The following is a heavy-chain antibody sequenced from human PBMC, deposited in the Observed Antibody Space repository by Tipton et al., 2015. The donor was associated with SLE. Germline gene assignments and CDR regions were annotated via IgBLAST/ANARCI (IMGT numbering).Heavy chain of an antibody. Sequence: TLSLTCTVSGGSISSGSYYWSWIRQPAGKGLEWIGRIYTSGSTNYNPSLKSRVTISVDMSKNQFSLKLSSVTAADTAVYYCARAVPAAWYFDLWGRGTLVTVSS. V-gene: IGHV4-61*02. D-gene: IGHD2-2*01. CDR1: GGSISSGSYY. CDR2: IYTSGST. J-gene: IGHJ2*01. CDR3: ARAVPAAWYFDL.